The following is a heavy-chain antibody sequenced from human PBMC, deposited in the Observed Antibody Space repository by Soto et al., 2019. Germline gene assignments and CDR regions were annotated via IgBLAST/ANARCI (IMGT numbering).Heavy chain of an antibody. Sequence: DVQLVESGGGLVRPGGSLRLSCAASGFTFNIYSMNWVRQAPGKGLEWVSYIRSSSSTIYYADSVKGRFTISRDNAKNSLYLQTNSLRAEGTAVYYCVRIGGGSPVDYWGQGTLVTVSS. CDR1: GFTFNIYS. CDR3: VRIGGGSPVDY. J-gene: IGHJ4*02. CDR2: IRSSSSTI. V-gene: IGHV3-48*01.